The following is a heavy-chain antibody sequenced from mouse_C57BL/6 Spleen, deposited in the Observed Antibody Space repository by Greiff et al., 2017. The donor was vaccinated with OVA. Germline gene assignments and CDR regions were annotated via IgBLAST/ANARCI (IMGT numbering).Heavy chain of an antibody. CDR3: ARGSSYGWYFDV. J-gene: IGHJ1*03. Sequence: QVQLQQPGAELVKPGASVKLSCKASGYTFTSYWMHWVKQRPGQGLEWIGMIHPNSGSTNYHEKFKSKATLTVDKSSSSAYMQLSSLTSEDSAVYYSARGSSYGWYFDVWGTGTTVTVSS. D-gene: IGHD1-1*01. CDR2: IHPNSGST. CDR1: GYTFTSYW. V-gene: IGHV1-64*01.